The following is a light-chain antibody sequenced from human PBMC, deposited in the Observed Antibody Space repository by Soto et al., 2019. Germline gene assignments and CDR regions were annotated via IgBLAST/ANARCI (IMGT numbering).Light chain of an antibody. CDR2: SNN. Sequence: LTQPPPPSRAPGQRVTIPCSGSSSNIGSNSVSWYQQLPGTAPKLVMYSNNQWPSGVPDRFSGSKSGTSASLAISGLQSEDEADYYCAAWDDNLNGYVFGTGTKVTVL. V-gene: IGLV1-44*01. CDR1: SSNIGSNS. CDR3: AAWDDNLNGYV. J-gene: IGLJ1*01.